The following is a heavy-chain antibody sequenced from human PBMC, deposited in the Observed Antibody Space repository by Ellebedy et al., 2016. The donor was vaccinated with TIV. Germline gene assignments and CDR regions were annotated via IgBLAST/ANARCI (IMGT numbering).Heavy chain of an antibody. V-gene: IGHV3-7*03. CDR1: GFTFSNYW. Sequence: GGSLRLSCAASGFTFSNYWMHWVRQAPGKGLEWVANTKEDGSVQYYLGSVKGRFTISRDNTKNSLYLQMTSLRAEDTAIYYCVRGIAMADSHWGQGTLVTVSA. CDR2: TKEDGSVQ. CDR3: VRGIAMADSH. J-gene: IGHJ4*02. D-gene: IGHD5-24*01.